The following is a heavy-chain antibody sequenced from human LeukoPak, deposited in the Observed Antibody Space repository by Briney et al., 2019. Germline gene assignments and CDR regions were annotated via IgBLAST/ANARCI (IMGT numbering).Heavy chain of an antibody. J-gene: IGHJ4*02. CDR3: ARSARIVGATTSVDY. Sequence: PGGSLRLSCAASGFTFSSYSMNWVRQAPGKGLEWVSFISSSSSYIYYADSVKGRFTISRDNAKNSLYLQMNSLRAEDTAVYYCARSARIVGATTSVDYWGQGTLVTVSS. V-gene: IGHV3-21*01. CDR1: GFTFSSYS. D-gene: IGHD1-26*01. CDR2: ISSSSSYI.